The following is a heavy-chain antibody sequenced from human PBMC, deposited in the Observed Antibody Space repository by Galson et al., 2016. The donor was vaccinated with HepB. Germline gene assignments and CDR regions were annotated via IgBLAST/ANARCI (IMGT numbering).Heavy chain of an antibody. CDR2: ISHSGDT. D-gene: IGHD5-24*01. V-gene: IGHV4-34*01. CDR3: ARGRRWQQSDKGSYLFY. Sequence: SETLSLTCAVSGGSFSGFYWTWIRQSPGRGLEWIGEISHSGDTIYSPSLKSRATMSVDTSKNQFSLMLDSVTAADTALYYCARGRRWQQSDKGSYLFYWGQGTLVTVSS. CDR1: GGSFSGFY. J-gene: IGHJ4*02.